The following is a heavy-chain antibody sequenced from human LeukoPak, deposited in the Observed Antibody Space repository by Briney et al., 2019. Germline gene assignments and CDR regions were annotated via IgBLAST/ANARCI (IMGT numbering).Heavy chain of an antibody. CDR1: GYSISSGYY. J-gene: IGHJ5*02. CDR2: IYYSGST. CDR3: ARPTGGGYNKNWFDP. V-gene: IGHV4-38-2*01. D-gene: IGHD3-22*01. Sequence: SETLSLTCAVSGYSISSGYYWGWIRQPPGKGLEWIGSIYYSGSTYYNPSLKSRVTISVDTSKNQFSLKLSSVTAADTAVYYCARPTGGGYNKNWFDPWGQGTLVTVSS.